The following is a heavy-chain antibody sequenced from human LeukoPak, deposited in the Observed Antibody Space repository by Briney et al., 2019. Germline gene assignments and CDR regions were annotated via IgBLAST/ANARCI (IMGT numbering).Heavy chain of an antibody. CDR3: AKVQVPKAPGAFDI. CDR1: GFSFSMFA. V-gene: IGHV3-23*01. J-gene: IGHJ3*02. CDR2: ISGSGFGT. Sequence: PGGSLRLSCAASGFSFSMFAMTWVRQAPGKGLEWVSTISGSGFGTYYADAVKGRFTISRDNSKNTLYLQMGTLRAEDTAVYYCAKVQVPKAPGAFDIWGQGTMVTVSS.